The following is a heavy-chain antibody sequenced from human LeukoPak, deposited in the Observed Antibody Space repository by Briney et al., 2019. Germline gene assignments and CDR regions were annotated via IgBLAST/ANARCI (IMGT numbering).Heavy chain of an antibody. D-gene: IGHD3-10*01. CDR2: IDPSDSYT. CDR1: GYSFTSYW. CDR3: ARSNYYGSGSYYDGYYYYGMDV. Sequence: GESLKISCKGSGYSFTSYWISWVRQMPGKGLEWMGRIDPSDSYTNYSPSFQGHVTISADKSISTAYLQWSSLKASDTAVYYCARSNYYGSGSYYDGYYYYGMDVWGQGTTVTVSS. J-gene: IGHJ6*02. V-gene: IGHV5-10-1*01.